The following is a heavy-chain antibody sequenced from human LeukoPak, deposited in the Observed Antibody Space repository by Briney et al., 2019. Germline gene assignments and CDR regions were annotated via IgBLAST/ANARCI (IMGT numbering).Heavy chain of an antibody. CDR3: ARAGYSSPWAFDY. Sequence: GGSLRLSCAASGFTVSSNYMSWVRQAPGKGLEWVSVIYSGGSTYYADSVKGRFTISRDNSKNTLYLQMHSLRAGDTAVYYGARAGYSSPWAFDYWGQGTLVTVSS. V-gene: IGHV3-66*02. J-gene: IGHJ4*02. CDR2: IYSGGST. D-gene: IGHD6-13*01. CDR1: GFTVSSNY.